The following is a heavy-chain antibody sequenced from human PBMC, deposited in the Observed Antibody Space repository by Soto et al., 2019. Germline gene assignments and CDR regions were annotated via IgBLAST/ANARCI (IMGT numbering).Heavy chain of an antibody. V-gene: IGHV1-8*01. CDR3: ARGPNYYDASAYFDYGLDV. CDR1: GYTFTSYD. CDR2: MNPNSGNT. Sequence: ASVKVSCKASGYTFTSYDINWVRQATGQGLEWMGWMNPNSGNTAYAQKFQGRVTMTRNTSISTAYMELSSLRSEDTAVYYCARGPNYYDASAYFDYGLDVWGQGTTVTVSS. J-gene: IGHJ6*02. D-gene: IGHD3-22*01.